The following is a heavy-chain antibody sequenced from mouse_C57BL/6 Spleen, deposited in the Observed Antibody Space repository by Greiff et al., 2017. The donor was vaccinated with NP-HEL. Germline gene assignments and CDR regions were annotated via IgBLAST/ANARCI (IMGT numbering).Heavy chain of an antibody. V-gene: IGHV1-59*01. J-gene: IGHJ4*01. CDR2: IDPSDSYT. D-gene: IGHD1-1*01. Sequence: VQLQQPGAELVRPGTSVKLSCKASGYTFTSYWMHWVKQRPGQGLEWIGVIDPSDSYTNYNQQFKGKATLTVDTSSSTAYMQLSSLTSEDSAVYYCARGGSSLYYAMDYWGQGTSVTVSS. CDR3: ARGGSSLYYAMDY. CDR1: GYTFTSYW.